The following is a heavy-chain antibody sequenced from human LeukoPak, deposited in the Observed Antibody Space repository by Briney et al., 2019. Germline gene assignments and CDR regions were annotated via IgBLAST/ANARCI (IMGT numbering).Heavy chain of an antibody. J-gene: IGHJ4*02. V-gene: IGHV3-48*02. CDR2: IGTSSSTI. Sequence: PGGSLRLSCAASGFTFSSYSMNWVRQAPGKGLEWVSYIGTSSSTIYYADSVKGRFTISRDNAKNSLYLQMNSLRDEDTAVYYRARHDYGGNSGDYWGQGTLVTVSS. D-gene: IGHD4-23*01. CDR3: ARHDYGGNSGDY. CDR1: GFTFSSYS.